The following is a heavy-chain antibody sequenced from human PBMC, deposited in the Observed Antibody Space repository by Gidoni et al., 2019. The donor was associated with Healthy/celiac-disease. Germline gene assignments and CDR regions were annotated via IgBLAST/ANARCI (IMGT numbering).Heavy chain of an antibody. Sequence: EVQLVESGGGLVKPGGSLRFSCAASGFTFSNAWMNWVRQAPGKGLEWVGRIKSKTDGGTTDYAAPVKGRFTISRDDSKNTLYLQMNSLKTEDTAVYYCTTEIVKEGVYFDYWGQGTLVTVSS. J-gene: IGHJ4*02. CDR2: IKSKTDGGTT. CDR3: TTEIVKEGVYFDY. V-gene: IGHV3-15*07. D-gene: IGHD3-10*01. CDR1: GFTFSNAW.